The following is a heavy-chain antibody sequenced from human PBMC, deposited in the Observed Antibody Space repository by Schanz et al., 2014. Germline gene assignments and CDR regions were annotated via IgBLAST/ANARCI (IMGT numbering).Heavy chain of an antibody. CDR1: GFTFSSYG. D-gene: IGHD2-2*01. CDR3: AKDSTHIDIVLVPTAIDY. V-gene: IGHV3-30*18. Sequence: QVQLLQFGGGVVQPGRSLRLSCAASGFTFSSYGMHWVRQAPGKGLEWVAAMTNDGSIKYYGDSVKGRFTISRDNSKNTLYLHMNTLRSEDTAVYYCAKDSTHIDIVLVPTAIDYWGQGTLVTVSS. J-gene: IGHJ4*02. CDR2: MTNDGSIK.